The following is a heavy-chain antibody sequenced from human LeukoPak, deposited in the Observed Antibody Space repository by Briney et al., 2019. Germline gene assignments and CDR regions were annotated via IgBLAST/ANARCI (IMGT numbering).Heavy chain of an antibody. D-gene: IGHD4-17*01. J-gene: IGHJ4*02. V-gene: IGHV3-21*01. CDR1: GITVSNNY. Sequence: GGSLRLSCAASGITVSNNYMSWVRQAPGKGLEWVSSISSSSSYIYYADSVKGRFTISRDNAKNSLYLQMNSLRAEDTAVYYCARDDYGGIDYWGQGTLVTVSS. CDR2: ISSSSSYI. CDR3: ARDDYGGIDY.